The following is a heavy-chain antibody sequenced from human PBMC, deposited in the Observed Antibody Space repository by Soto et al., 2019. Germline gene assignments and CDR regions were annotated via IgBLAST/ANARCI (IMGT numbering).Heavy chain of an antibody. CDR2: IYYSGST. CDR3: ARGPYSSSWYYFDY. J-gene: IGHJ4*02. D-gene: IGHD6-13*01. V-gene: IGHV4-59*01. Sequence: SETLSLTCTVSGGSISSYYWSWIRQPPGKGLEWIGYIYYSGSTNYNPSLKSRVTISVDTSKNQFSLKLSSVTAADTAVYYCARGPYSSSWYYFDYWGQGTLVTVSS. CDR1: GGSISSYY.